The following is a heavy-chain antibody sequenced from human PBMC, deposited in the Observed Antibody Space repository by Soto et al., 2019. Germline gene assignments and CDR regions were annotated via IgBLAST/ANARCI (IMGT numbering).Heavy chain of an antibody. Sequence: QLQLQESGPGLVKPSETLSLTCTVSGGSISSSSYYWGWIRQPPGKGLEWIGSIYYSGSTYYNPSLKSRVTISVDTSKNQFSLKLSSVTAADTAVYYCARPLWELLRAGAFDIWGQGTMVTVSS. CDR2: IYYSGST. CDR3: ARPLWELLRAGAFDI. V-gene: IGHV4-39*01. D-gene: IGHD1-26*01. J-gene: IGHJ3*02. CDR1: GGSISSSSYY.